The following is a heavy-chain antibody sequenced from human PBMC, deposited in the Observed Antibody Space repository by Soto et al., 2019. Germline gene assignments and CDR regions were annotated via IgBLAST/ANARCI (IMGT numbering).Heavy chain of an antibody. D-gene: IGHD5-12*01. Sequence: EAQLVESGGGLVQPGGSLRLSCAASGFTFSNYAMHWVRQAPGKGLEYVSAISSHGDSTYYANSVKGRFTISRDNSKNTLYLQMGSLRTEDMAVYYCARRDGYNSDYWGQGTLVTVSS. CDR3: ARRDGYNSDY. J-gene: IGHJ4*02. CDR2: ISSHGDST. CDR1: GFTFSNYA. V-gene: IGHV3-64*01.